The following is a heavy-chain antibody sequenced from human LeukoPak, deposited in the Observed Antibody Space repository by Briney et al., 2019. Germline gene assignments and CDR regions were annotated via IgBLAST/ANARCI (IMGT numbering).Heavy chain of an antibody. CDR1: GFNIGDHA. V-gene: IGHV3-49*04. D-gene: IGHD2-2*01. J-gene: IGHJ6*04. CDR2: IRSNAYGGTK. Sequence: GGSLRLSCTASGFNIGDHAMSWVRQAPGKGLEWVSFIRSNAYGGTKEYAASAKGRFSISRDDFKSIVYVHVDSLTSEDTGVYYFIGRSRYLCPYSGTDLWAKGPT. CDR3: IGRSRYLCPYSGTDL.